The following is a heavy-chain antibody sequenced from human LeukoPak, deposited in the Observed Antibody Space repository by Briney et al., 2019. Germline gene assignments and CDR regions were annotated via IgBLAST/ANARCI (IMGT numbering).Heavy chain of an antibody. CDR1: GGSISTDNFF. CDR2: IYSSGNT. CDR3: ATYYDKYNGDHGLDI. D-gene: IGHD3-22*01. V-gene: IGHV4-61*02. J-gene: IGHJ3*02. Sequence: SETLSLTCTVSGGSISTDNFFWNWIRQPAGKGLEWIGRIYSSGNTYYNPSLKTRVTLSIDTSKNQFSLKLSSVTAADTAVYYCATYYDKYNGDHGLDIWGQGTMVTASS.